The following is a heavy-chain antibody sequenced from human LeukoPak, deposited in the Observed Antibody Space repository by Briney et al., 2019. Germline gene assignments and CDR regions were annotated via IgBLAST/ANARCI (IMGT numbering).Heavy chain of an antibody. Sequence: ASVKVSCKASGGTFSSYAISWVRQAPGQGLEWMGGIIPIFGTANYAQKFQGRVTITTDESTSTAYVELSSLRSEDTAVYYCARDGCSSTSCYMFDPWGQGTLVTVSS. J-gene: IGHJ5*02. D-gene: IGHD2-2*02. CDR1: GGTFSSYA. CDR2: IIPIFGTA. CDR3: ARDGCSSTSCYMFDP. V-gene: IGHV1-69*05.